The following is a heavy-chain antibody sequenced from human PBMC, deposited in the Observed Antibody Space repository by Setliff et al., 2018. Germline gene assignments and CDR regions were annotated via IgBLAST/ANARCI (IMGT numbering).Heavy chain of an antibody. Sequence: VASVKVSCKASGYTFRNYAFAWVRQAPGQGLEWVGWISVYNGDTNYAQKFQGRVTLTTDTSTSTAYMELRSLTSGDSAFYYCARAPSVELVTIRTNSWFTYWGQGTLVTVSS. CDR3: ARAPSVELVTIRTNSWFTY. D-gene: IGHD5-18*01. CDR1: GYTFRNYA. V-gene: IGHV1-18*01. CDR2: ISVYNGDT. J-gene: IGHJ4*02.